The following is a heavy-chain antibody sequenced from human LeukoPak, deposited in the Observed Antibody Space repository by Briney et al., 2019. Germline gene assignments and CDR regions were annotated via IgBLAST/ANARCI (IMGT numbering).Heavy chain of an antibody. CDR2: IYYSGST. V-gene: IGHV4-39*07. D-gene: IGHD1-26*01. CDR1: GGSISSSSYW. Sequence: SETLSLTCTVSGGSISSSSYWWGWIRQPPGKGLEWIGSIYYSGSTYYNPSLKSRVTTSVDTSKNQFSLKLSSVTAADTAVYYCKIGGARVFGDAFDIWGQGTMVTVSS. J-gene: IGHJ3*02. CDR3: KIGGARVFGDAFDI.